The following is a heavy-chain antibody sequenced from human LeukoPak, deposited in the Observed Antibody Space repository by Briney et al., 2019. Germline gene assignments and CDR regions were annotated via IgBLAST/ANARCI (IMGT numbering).Heavy chain of an antibody. CDR1: GGSISSYY. J-gene: IGHJ3*02. D-gene: IGHD6-13*01. CDR2: IYYSAST. Sequence: SETLTLTCTVSGGSISSYYWSWLRQPPGKGLEWVGYIYYSASTNFNPSLKSPVSISVVSSKNQCSLKLSSVTAADTAVYCCPRVGYSSSWYAFHRFNDAFDIWGQGTMVTVSS. V-gene: IGHV4-59*01. CDR3: PRVGYSSSWYAFHRFNDAFDI.